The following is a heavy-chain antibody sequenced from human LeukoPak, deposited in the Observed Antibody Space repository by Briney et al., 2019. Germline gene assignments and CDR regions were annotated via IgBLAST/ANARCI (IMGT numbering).Heavy chain of an antibody. D-gene: IGHD6-19*01. CDR3: ARDGWRSSVCFDY. CDR1: GFTFSSYE. J-gene: IGHJ4*02. V-gene: IGHV3-48*01. CDR2: ISSSSSTI. Sequence: GGSLRLSCAASGFTFSSYEMNWVRQAPGKGLEWVSYISSSSSTIYYADSVKGRFTISRDNAKNSLYLQMNSLRAEDTAVYYCARDGWRSSVCFDYWGQGTLVTVSS.